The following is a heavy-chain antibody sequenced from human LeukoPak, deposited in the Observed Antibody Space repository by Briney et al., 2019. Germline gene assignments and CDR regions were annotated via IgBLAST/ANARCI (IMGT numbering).Heavy chain of an antibody. V-gene: IGHV4-59*08. CDR1: GGSISSYY. CDR3: ARLNYGGVDY. Sequence: SETLSLTCTVSGGSISSYYWSWLRQPPGRGREWIGYIYYSGSTNYNPSLKSRVTISVATSKNQFSLKLSSVTAADTAVYYCARLNYGGVDYWGQGTLVTVSS. J-gene: IGHJ4*02. CDR2: IYYSGST. D-gene: IGHD4-17*01.